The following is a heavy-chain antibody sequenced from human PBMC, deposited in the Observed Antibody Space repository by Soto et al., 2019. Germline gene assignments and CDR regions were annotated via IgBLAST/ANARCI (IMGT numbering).Heavy chain of an antibody. Sequence: PSETLSLTCTVSGGSISSYYWSWIRPPPGKGLEWIGYIYYGGSTYYNPSLKSRVTISVDTSKNQFSLKLSSVTAADTASYYCARDLRYCSGGSCRGYFDYWGQGTLVTDSS. CDR3: ARDLRYCSGGSCRGYFDY. D-gene: IGHD2-15*01. CDR2: IYYGGST. CDR1: GGSISSYY. V-gene: IGHV4-59*08. J-gene: IGHJ4*02.